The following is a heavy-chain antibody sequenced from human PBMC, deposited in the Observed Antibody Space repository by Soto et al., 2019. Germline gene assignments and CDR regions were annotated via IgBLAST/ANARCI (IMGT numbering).Heavy chain of an antibody. CDR1: GGSISSYY. CDR2: IYYSGST. Sequence: SETLSLTCTVSGGSISSYYWSWIRQPPGKGLEWIGYIYYSGSTNYNPSLKSRVTISVDTSKNQFSLKLSSVTAADTAVYYCARVRGGYSYGYQFDYWGQGTLVTV. J-gene: IGHJ4*02. CDR3: ARVRGGYSYGYQFDY. V-gene: IGHV4-59*01. D-gene: IGHD5-18*01.